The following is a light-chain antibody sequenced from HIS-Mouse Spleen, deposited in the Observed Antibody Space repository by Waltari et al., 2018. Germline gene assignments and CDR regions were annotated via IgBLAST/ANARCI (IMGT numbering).Light chain of an antibody. V-gene: IGLV3-10*01. Sequence: SYELTQPPSVSVSPGQTATITRSGDALPKNYAYSYQQKSGPAPVLVIYEDSKRPSGIPERFSGSSSGTMATLTISGAQVEDEADYYCYSTDSSGNHRVFGGGTKLTVL. CDR1: ALPKNY. CDR3: YSTDSSGNHRV. J-gene: IGLJ2*01. CDR2: EDS.